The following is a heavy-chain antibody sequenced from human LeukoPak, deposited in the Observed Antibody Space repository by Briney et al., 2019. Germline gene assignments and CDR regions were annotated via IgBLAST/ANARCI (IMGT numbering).Heavy chain of an antibody. CDR3: ARVGFGYYYMDV. J-gene: IGHJ6*03. CDR1: GFTFSSYW. V-gene: IGHV3-74*01. D-gene: IGHD2-15*01. CDR2: INSDGSST. Sequence: GGSLRLSCAASGFTFSSYWMHWVRQAPGKGLVWVSRINSDGSSTNYADSVKGRFTISRDNAKNTLYLQMNSLRAEDTAVYYCARVGFGYYYMDVWGKGTTVTVSS.